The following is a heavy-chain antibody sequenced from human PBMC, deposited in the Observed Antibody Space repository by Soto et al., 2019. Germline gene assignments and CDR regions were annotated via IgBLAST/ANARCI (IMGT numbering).Heavy chain of an antibody. CDR1: GFTFSSYA. CDR3: ARDDSSSWSRFDY. CDR2: ISYDGSNK. V-gene: IGHV3-30-3*01. J-gene: IGHJ4*02. Sequence: QVQLVESGGGVVQPGRSLRLSCAASGFTFSSYAMHWVRQAPGKGLEWVAVISYDGSNKYYADSVKGRFTISRDNSKNTLYLQMNSLRAEDTAVYYCARDDSSSWSRFDYWGQGTLVTVSS. D-gene: IGHD6-13*01.